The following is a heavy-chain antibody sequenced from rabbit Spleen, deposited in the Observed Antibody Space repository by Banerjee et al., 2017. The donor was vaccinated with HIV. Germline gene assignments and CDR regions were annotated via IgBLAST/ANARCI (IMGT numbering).Heavy chain of an antibody. Sequence: QLKESGGGLVQPGGSLKLSCKASGFTLSSYYMNWVRQAPGKGLEWIGYIDPLFGITYYANWVNGRFSISRENAQNTVFLQMTSLTAADTATYFCARDLTGVIGWKFGLWGPGTLVTVS. J-gene: IGHJ4*01. D-gene: IGHD1-1*01. CDR1: GFTLSSYY. CDR2: IDPLFGIT. V-gene: IGHV1S7*01. CDR3: ARDLTGVIGWKFGL.